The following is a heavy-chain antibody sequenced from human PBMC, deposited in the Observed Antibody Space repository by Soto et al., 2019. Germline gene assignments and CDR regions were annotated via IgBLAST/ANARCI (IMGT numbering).Heavy chain of an antibody. J-gene: IGHJ4*02. CDR1: GASITSTTYF. CDR2: IYYSGKT. V-gene: IGHV4-39*01. Sequence: PSETLSLTCSLSGASITSTTYFWAWIRQPPGKGLEWVGSIYYSGKTHYNPSLKSRATISVDRSRNQFSLKLSSVTAADTAVYYCARQRRTYYYDSSGYYPTPPIVYYFDYWGQGTLVTVSS. CDR3: ARQRRTYYYDSSGYYPTPPIVYYFDY. D-gene: IGHD3-22*01.